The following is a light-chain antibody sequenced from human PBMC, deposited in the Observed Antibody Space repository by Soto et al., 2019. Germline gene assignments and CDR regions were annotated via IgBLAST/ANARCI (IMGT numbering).Light chain of an antibody. Sequence: AIPLTQSPSSLSASAGDRVTITCRASQGIFTALAWYQQKAGNAPKILIYDASSLESGVPSRFSGSGSGTDFTLTISSLQPEDFATYYCQQYNKYPITFGQGTRLEMK. CDR3: QQYNKYPIT. V-gene: IGKV1D-13*01. J-gene: IGKJ5*01. CDR1: QGIFTA. CDR2: DAS.